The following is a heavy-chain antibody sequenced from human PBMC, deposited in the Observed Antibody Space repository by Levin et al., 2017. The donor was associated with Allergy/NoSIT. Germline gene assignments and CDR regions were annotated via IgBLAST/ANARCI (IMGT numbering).Heavy chain of an antibody. CDR2: IWADGSQK. J-gene: IGHJ4*02. Sequence: GGSLRLSCEASGFTFSRSGMHWVRQAPGKGLEWVAVIWADGSQKYYLDSAKGRFTISKDNSRNTLFLQMNSLRVEDTAVYYCARDKGASAFDYWGQGVLVTVSS. CDR1: GFTFSRSG. V-gene: IGHV3-33*02. CDR3: ARDKGASAFDY.